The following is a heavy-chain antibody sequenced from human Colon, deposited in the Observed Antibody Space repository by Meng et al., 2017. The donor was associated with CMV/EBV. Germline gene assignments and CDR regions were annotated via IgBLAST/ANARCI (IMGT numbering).Heavy chain of an antibody. CDR1: SA. CDR3: TGASSYCTSTNCYQYYFEY. J-gene: IGHJ4*02. V-gene: IGHV3-73*01. D-gene: IGHD2-2*01. Sequence: SAIHWVRQAYGEGLEWIGRIRSKTDNYATTYPASVKGRFTIFRDDSKNTAYLQMNSLKSEDTAVYYCTGASSYCTSTNCYQYYFEYWGQGTLVTVSS. CDR2: IRSKTDNYAT.